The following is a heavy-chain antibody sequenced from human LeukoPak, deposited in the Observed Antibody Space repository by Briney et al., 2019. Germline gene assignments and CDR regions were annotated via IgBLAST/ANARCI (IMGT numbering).Heavy chain of an antibody. J-gene: IGHJ3*02. CDR1: GYTFTSYG. D-gene: IGHD6-6*01. CDR2: INPNSGGT. CDR3: ARATIAARPLDAFDI. V-gene: IGHV1-2*02. Sequence: ASVKVSCKASGYTFTSYGISWVRQAPGQGLEWMGWINPNSGGTNYAQKFQGRVTMTRDTSISTAYMELSSLRSEDTAVYYCARATIAARPLDAFDIWGQGTMVTVSS.